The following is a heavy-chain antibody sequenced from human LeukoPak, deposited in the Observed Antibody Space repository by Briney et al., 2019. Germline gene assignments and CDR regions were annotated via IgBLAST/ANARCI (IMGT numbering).Heavy chain of an antibody. CDR1: GVTFSGYS. Sequence: GGSLRLSCAASGVTFSGYSMNWVRQAPGKGLEWVSAITATSLHIYYADSVKGRFTISRDNAKNSLYLQMNSLRVEVTALYYCARVRSVGGNPHAFNIWGQGTMVTVSS. CDR3: ARVRSVGGNPHAFNI. CDR2: ITATSLHI. V-gene: IGHV3-21*01. D-gene: IGHD4-23*01. J-gene: IGHJ3*02.